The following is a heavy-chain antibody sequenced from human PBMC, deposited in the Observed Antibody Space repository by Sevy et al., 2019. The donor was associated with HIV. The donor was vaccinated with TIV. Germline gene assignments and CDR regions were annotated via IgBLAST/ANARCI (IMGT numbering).Heavy chain of an antibody. J-gene: IGHJ4*02. Sequence: GGSLRLSCAASGFTFSSYWMSWVRQAPGKGLEWVANIKQDGSEKYYVDSVKGRFTISRDNAKNSLYLQMNSLRAEDTAVYYRASAPGYSSSWYRGRDYWGQGTLVTVSS. D-gene: IGHD6-13*01. CDR2: IKQDGSEK. CDR3: ASAPGYSSSWYRGRDY. CDR1: GFTFSSYW. V-gene: IGHV3-7*01.